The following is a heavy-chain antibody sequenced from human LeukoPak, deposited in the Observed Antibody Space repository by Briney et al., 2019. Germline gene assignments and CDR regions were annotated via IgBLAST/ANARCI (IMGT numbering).Heavy chain of an antibody. CDR3: ARHESSGWYLNWFDP. J-gene: IGHJ5*02. V-gene: IGHV3-33*01. D-gene: IGHD6-19*01. CDR1: GFTFSSYG. CDR2: VWYDGGNK. Sequence: PGGSLRLSCAASGFTFSSYGMHWVRQGPGKGLEWVAVVWYDGGNKHYADSVKGRFTISRDNSKNTVYLQMDSLRAEDAAVYYCARHESSGWYLNWFDPWGQGTLVTVSS.